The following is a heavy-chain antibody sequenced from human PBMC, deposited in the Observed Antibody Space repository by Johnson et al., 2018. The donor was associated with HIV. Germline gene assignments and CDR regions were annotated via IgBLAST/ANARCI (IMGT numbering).Heavy chain of an antibody. CDR1: GFTFSSYG. CDR3: ARESPGYAFDI. V-gene: IGHV3-NL1*01. J-gene: IGHJ3*02. CDR2: IGASGGRT. D-gene: IGHD1-1*01. Sequence: QVQLVESGGGVVQPGRSLRLSCAASGFTFSSYGMHWVRQAPGKGLEWVSAIGASGGRTFYADSVKGRFTISRDNSKNSLYLQMNSLRAGDTAVYYCARESPGYAFDIWGQGTMVTVSS.